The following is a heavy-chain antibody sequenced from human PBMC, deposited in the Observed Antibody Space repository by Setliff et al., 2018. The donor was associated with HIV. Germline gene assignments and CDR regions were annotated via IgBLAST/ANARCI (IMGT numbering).Heavy chain of an antibody. CDR2: GHHSGTF. V-gene: IGHV4-59*08. D-gene: IGHD1-7*01. J-gene: IGHJ6*03. CDR1: DGPINNYW. Sequence: SETLSLTCTVSDGPINNYWWNWIRQSPGKGLEWIGFGHHSGTFSYNPSLKSRVTMSVDTSKNQFSLKLSSVTAADTAVYYCARHRQGLTGSTPGYYMDVWGKGTTVTVSS. CDR3: ARHRQGLTGSTPGYYMDV.